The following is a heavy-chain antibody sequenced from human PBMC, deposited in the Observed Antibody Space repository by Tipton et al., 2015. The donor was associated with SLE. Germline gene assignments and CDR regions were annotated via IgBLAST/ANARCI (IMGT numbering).Heavy chain of an antibody. Sequence: SLRLSCAASGFTFSSYWMHWVRQAPGKGLVWVSRINSDGSSTSYADSVKGRFTISRDNSKKTLYLQMNSLRAEDTAAHFCARIGDSSGSLGYYYGLDVWGQGTTVTVSS. V-gene: IGHV3-74*01. D-gene: IGHD3-22*01. CDR3: ARIGDSSGSLGYYYGLDV. J-gene: IGHJ6*02. CDR2: INSDGSST. CDR1: GFTFSSYW.